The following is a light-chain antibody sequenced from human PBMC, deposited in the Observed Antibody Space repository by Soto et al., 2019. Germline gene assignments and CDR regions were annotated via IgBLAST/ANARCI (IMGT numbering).Light chain of an antibody. CDR3: QHRSNWHIT. CDR1: QSVSSY. CDR2: DAS. J-gene: IGKJ5*01. V-gene: IGKV3-11*01. Sequence: EIMLTQSPATLSLSPGERAALSCRASQSVSSYLAWYQQKPGQAPRLLIYDASNRTTGIPARFSGSGSGTDFTLTISSLEPEDFAVYYCQHRSNWHITFGQGTRLDIK.